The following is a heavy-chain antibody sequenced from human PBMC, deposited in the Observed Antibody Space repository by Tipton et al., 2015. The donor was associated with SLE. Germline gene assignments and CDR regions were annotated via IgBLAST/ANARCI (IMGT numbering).Heavy chain of an antibody. J-gene: IGHJ4*02. V-gene: IGHV3-23*01. CDR1: GFTFSSYA. Sequence: GSLRLSCAASGFTFSSYAMSWVRQAPGKGLEWVSAISGSGGSTYYADSVKGRFTISRDNSKNTLYLQMNSLRAEDTAVYYCAKGGTRLRYFVPAILYYFDYWGQGTLVTVSS. D-gene: IGHD3-9*01. CDR2: ISGSGGST. CDR3: AKGGTRLRYFVPAILYYFDY.